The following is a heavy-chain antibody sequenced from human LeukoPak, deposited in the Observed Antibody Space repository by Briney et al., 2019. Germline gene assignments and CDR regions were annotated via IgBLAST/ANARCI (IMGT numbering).Heavy chain of an antibody. CDR2: IIPGDSET. V-gene: IGHV5-51*01. Sequence: GESLQISCKVSGDNFITYWIASVSQLPGKGLEWVVIIIPGDSETRYNPSLQGQVTISADASISNAYLQRSSLTAADTAIYYCARHGARGLSSTPLEYWGQGTLVTVS. D-gene: IGHD6-13*01. CDR3: ARHGARGLSSTPLEY. J-gene: IGHJ4*02. CDR1: GDNFITYW.